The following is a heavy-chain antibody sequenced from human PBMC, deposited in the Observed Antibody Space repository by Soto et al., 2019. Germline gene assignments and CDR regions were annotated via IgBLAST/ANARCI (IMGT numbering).Heavy chain of an antibody. CDR3: AKALYYYDSSGPGSMDV. Sequence: EVQLVESGGVVVQPGGSLRLSCAASGFTFDDYTMHWVRQAPGKGLEWVSLISWDGGSTYYADSVKGPFTISRYNSKNSLYLQMNSLRTADTALYYCAKALYYYDSSGPGSMDVWGQGPTVTVSS. CDR1: GFTFDDYT. D-gene: IGHD3-22*01. CDR2: ISWDGGST. V-gene: IGHV3-43*01. J-gene: IGHJ6*02.